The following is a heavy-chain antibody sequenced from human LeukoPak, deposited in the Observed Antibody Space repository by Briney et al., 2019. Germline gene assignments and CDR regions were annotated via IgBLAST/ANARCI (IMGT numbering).Heavy chain of an antibody. CDR3: ARSSGWYWGGAFDI. D-gene: IGHD6-19*01. CDR2: INSDGSST. CDR1: GFTFSSYW. V-gene: IGHV3-74*01. J-gene: IGHJ3*02. Sequence: PGGSLRLSCAASGFTFSSYWMHWVRQAPGKGLVWVSRINSDGSSTSYADSVKGRFTISRDNAKNTLYLQMNSLRAEDTAVYYCARSSGWYWGGAFDIWGQGTMVTVSS.